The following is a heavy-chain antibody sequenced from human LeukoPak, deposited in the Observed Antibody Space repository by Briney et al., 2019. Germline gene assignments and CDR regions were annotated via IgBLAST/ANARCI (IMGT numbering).Heavy chain of an antibody. Sequence: AAVTVSFTCSGYTFNIYYMHWVRQAPGQGEEWMGIINLSGDFTSYAQKFQGRVTMTKHTSTSTVYMELSSLRSGDTAVFYCARDAMTSVTTSPYYFDSWGQGTLVTVSS. J-gene: IGHJ4*02. D-gene: IGHD4-17*01. CDR3: ARDAMTSVTTSPYYFDS. CDR1: GYTFNIYY. CDR2: INLSGDFT. V-gene: IGHV1-46*02.